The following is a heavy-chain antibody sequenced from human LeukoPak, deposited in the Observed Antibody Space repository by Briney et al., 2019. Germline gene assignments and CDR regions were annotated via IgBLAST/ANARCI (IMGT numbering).Heavy chain of an antibody. CDR1: GFTFDDYA. CDR3: AKVVTMVRGVTIPAYYYGMDV. CDR2: ISWNSGSI. Sequence: GGSLRLSCAASGFTFDDYAMHWVRQAPGKGLEWVSRISWNSGSIGYADSVKGRFTISRDNAKNSLYLQMNSLRAEDTALYYCAKVVTMVRGVTIPAYYYGMDVWGQGTTVTVSS. V-gene: IGHV3-9*01. D-gene: IGHD3-10*01. J-gene: IGHJ6*02.